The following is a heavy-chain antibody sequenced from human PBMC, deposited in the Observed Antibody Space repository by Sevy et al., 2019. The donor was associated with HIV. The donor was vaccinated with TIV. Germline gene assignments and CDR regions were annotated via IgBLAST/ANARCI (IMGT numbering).Heavy chain of an antibody. CDR3: AKNRPPGGSYFSRHAMDV. V-gene: IGHV3-30*18. CDR1: GFTFSTYD. Sequence: GGSLRLSCAASGFTFSTYDIHWVRQAPGKGLEWVAIISYDGNYREYADSVRGRFSMSRDNSKNTVYLQMNGLSIEDTAVYYCAKNRPPGGSYFSRHAMDVWGRGITVTVSS. CDR2: ISYDGNYR. J-gene: IGHJ6*02. D-gene: IGHD3-16*01.